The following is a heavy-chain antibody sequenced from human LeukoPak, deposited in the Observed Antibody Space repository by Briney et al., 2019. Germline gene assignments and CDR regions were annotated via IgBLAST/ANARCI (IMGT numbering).Heavy chain of an antibody. D-gene: IGHD6-19*01. Sequence: GASVKVSCKASGGTFSSYAISWVRQAPGQGLEWMGGIIPIFGTANYAQKFQGRVTITADKSTSTAYMELSSLRSEDTAVYYCARLGGQWPDSSDDYWGQRTLVTVSS. CDR1: GGTFSSYA. CDR3: ARLGGQWPDSSDDY. J-gene: IGHJ4*02. CDR2: IIPIFGTA. V-gene: IGHV1-69*06.